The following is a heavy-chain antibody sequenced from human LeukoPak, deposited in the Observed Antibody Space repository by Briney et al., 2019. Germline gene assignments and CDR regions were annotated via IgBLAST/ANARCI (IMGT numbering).Heavy chain of an antibody. D-gene: IGHD3-10*01. CDR2: INHSGST. J-gene: IGHJ4*02. CDR1: GGSFSGYY. Sequence: SETLSLTCAVYGGSFSGYYWSRIRQPPGKGLEWIGEINHSGSTNYNPSLKSRVTISVDTSKNQFSLKLSSVTAADTAVYYCARDKYYYGSGSYYNDWGQGTLVTVSS. V-gene: IGHV4-34*01. CDR3: ARDKYYYGSGSYYND.